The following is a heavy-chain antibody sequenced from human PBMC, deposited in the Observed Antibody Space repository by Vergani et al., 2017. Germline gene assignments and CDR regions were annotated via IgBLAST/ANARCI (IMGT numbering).Heavy chain of an antibody. CDR1: GFTFSSYW. CDR2: IKQDESEK. Sequence: EVQLVESGGGLVQPGGSLRLSCAASGFTFSSYWMSWVRQAPGKGLEWVANIKQDESEKYYVDSVKGRFIISRDNDKNSLYLQMNSLRAEDTAVYYCASFGVVPAAWYYFDYWGQGTLVTVSS. CDR3: ASFGVVPAAWYYFDY. D-gene: IGHD2-2*01. V-gene: IGHV3-7*01. J-gene: IGHJ4*02.